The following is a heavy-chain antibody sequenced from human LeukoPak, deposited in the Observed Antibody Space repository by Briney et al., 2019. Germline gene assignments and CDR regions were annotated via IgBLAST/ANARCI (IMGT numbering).Heavy chain of an antibody. V-gene: IGHV1-69*13. J-gene: IGHJ4*02. CDR2: IIPIFGTA. CDR1: GGTFSSYA. Sequence: SVKVSCQPSGGTFSSYAISWVRQAPGQGLEWMGGIIPIFGTANYAQKFQGRVTITADESTSTAYMELSSLRSEDTAVYYCARGSQWLHYFDYWGQGTLVTVSS. D-gene: IGHD6-19*01. CDR3: ARGSQWLHYFDY.